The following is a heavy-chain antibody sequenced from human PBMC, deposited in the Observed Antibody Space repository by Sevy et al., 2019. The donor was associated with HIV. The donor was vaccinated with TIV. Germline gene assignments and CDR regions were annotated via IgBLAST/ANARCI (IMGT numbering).Heavy chain of an antibody. Sequence: GETLKISCKGSGYSFTNYWIAWVRQMPGKGLEWMGIIYPGDSETRYSPSFQGQVTISADKSISTAYLHWSSLKASDTAMYYCARFYDSSGHFPSDYWGQGTLVTVSS. CDR1: GYSFTNYW. CDR3: ARFYDSSGHFPSDY. V-gene: IGHV5-51*01. D-gene: IGHD3-22*01. CDR2: IYPGDSET. J-gene: IGHJ4*02.